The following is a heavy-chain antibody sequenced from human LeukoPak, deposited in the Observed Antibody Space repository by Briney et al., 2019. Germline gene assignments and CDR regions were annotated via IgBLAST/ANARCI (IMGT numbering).Heavy chain of an antibody. Sequence: EGSLRLSFAAVGFTYRRYSMNCVRQAPGKGLEWVATISSGSDYIYHADSVRGRFTISRDNVRNSLYLQMDSLRPEDTSVYDCTSDLRSGMPGGFDYWAQGILVTVSS. J-gene: IGHJ4*02. V-gene: IGHV3-21*01. CDR3: TSDLRSGMPGGFDY. CDR1: GFTYRRYS. CDR2: ISSGSDYI. D-gene: IGHD2-2*01.